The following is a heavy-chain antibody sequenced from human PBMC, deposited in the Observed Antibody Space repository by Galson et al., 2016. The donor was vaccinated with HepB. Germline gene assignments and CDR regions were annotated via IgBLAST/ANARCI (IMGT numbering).Heavy chain of an antibody. CDR2: ISATGIRT. V-gene: IGHV3-11*01. CDR1: GFTFTDYY. CDR3: LKGSDP. J-gene: IGHJ5*02. Sequence: SLRLSCAASGFTFTDYYMSWIRQAPGKGLEWLSYISATGIRTYYADSVKGRFTISRDNTKNSLYPQMNSLRVEDTAVYYCLKGSDPWGQGILVTVSS.